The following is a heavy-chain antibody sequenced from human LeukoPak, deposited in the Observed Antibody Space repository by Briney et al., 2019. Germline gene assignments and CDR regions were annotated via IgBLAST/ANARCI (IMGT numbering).Heavy chain of an antibody. Sequence: GGSLRLSCAASGFTFDDYAMHWVRQAPGKGLEWVSGISWNSGSIGYADSVKGRFTISRDNAKNSLYLQMNSLRAEDTAMYYCASTNYRGGTTGYNWFDPWGQGTLVTVSS. V-gene: IGHV3-9*01. J-gene: IGHJ5*02. CDR2: ISWNSGSI. CDR3: ASTNYRGGTTGYNWFDP. CDR1: GFTFDDYA. D-gene: IGHD1-26*01.